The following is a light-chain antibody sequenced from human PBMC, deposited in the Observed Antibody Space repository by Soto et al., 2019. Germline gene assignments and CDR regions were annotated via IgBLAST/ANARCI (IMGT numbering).Light chain of an antibody. J-gene: IGKJ1*01. CDR3: LQYHNLWA. CDR2: GAS. V-gene: IGKV3-15*01. Sequence: DIVMTQSPATLPVSPGERATLSCRASQSVSSNLAWYQQKPGQAPRFLIYGASTRATGIPARFSGSGSGTEFTLTISSLQPEDFTVYSCLQYHNLWAFGQGTKVEI. CDR1: QSVSSN.